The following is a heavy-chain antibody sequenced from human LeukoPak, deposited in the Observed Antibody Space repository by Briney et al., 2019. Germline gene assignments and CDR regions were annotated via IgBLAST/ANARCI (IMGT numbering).Heavy chain of an antibody. CDR3: ATRYYYDSSGYSPSDY. CDR2: IRSDGSNK. CDR1: GFSFSSYG. Sequence: GRSLRLSCAGSGFSFSSYGMHWVRQAPGKGLEWMAFIRSDGSNKYYADSVKGRFTISRDNSKNTLYLQMNSLRAEDTAVYYCATRYYYDSSGYSPSDYWGQGTLVTVSS. D-gene: IGHD3-22*01. V-gene: IGHV3-30*02. J-gene: IGHJ4*02.